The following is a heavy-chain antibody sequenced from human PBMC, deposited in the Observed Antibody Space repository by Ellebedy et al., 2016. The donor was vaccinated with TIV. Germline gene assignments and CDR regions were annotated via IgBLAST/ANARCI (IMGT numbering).Heavy chain of an antibody. D-gene: IGHD3-22*01. CDR2: ISHTGSRT. CDR1: GFSFSSYA. V-gene: IGHV3-23*01. CDR3: AKGRGGGSDSSAPRYYFDY. J-gene: IGHJ4*02. Sequence: PGGSLRLSCAASGFSFSSYAMSWVRQAPGKGLEWVSTISHTGSRTYYADSVEGRFTISRDNSKKTLYLQMNSLRAEDTAAYYCAKGRGGGSDSSAPRYYFDYWGLGTLVTVSS.